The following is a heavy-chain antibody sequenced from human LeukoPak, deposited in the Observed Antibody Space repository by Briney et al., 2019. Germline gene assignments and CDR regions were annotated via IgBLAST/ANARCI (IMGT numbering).Heavy chain of an antibody. V-gene: IGHV3-23*01. Sequence: PGGSLRLSCAASGFTFSSYAMSWVRQAPGKGLEWVSAISGSGGSTYYADSVKGRFTISRDNSKNTLYLQMNSLRAEDTAVYYCAKVESTLVWFGEYYYGMDVWGQGTTVTVSS. D-gene: IGHD3-10*01. J-gene: IGHJ6*02. CDR1: GFTFSSYA. CDR2: ISGSGGST. CDR3: AKVESTLVWFGEYYYGMDV.